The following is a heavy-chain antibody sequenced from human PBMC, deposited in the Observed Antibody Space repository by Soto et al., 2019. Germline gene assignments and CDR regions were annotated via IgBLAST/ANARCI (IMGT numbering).Heavy chain of an antibody. D-gene: IGHD2-21*02. CDR2: VNPSGGHT. V-gene: IGHV1-46*01. CDR3: ASGGHVVVVTAALDY. J-gene: IGHJ4*02. CDR1: GDTFTDYY. Sequence: QVQLVQSGAEVKKPGASVKVSCKASGDTFTDYYIHWVRQAPGQGLEWMGTVNPSGGHTTYAQHFLGSMTMTRDKSTSTHYMEQTSLTPEDTAVYYCASGGHVVVVTAALDYWGQGTLVTVSS.